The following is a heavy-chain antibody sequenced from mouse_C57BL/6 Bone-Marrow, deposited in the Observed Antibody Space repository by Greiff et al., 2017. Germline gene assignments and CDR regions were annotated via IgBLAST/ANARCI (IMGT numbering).Heavy chain of an antibody. J-gene: IGHJ4*01. V-gene: IGHV5-6*01. CDR2: ISSGGSYT. CDR3: ASPASETAMDY. CDR1: GFTFSSYG. D-gene: IGHD3-2*02. Sequence: EVKVVESGGDLVKPGGSLKLSCAASGFTFSSYGMSWVRQTPDKRLEWVANISSGGSYTYYPDSVKGRFTISRDNATNTLYLQMISLKSADTAMYYCASPASETAMDYWGQGTSVTVSS.